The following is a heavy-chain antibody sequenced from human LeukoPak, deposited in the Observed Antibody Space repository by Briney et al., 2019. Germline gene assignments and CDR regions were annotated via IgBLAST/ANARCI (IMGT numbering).Heavy chain of an antibody. CDR1: GFTVSSYY. CDR3: ARDWYHAIDY. J-gene: IGHJ4*02. CDR2: ITSDGSST. Sequence: GGSLRLSCAASGFTVSSYYMSWVRQPPGKGLVWVARITSDGSSTTYAESVKGRFTISRDNAKNTLYLQMNSLRAEDTAVYYCARDWYHAIDYWGQGTLVTVSS. D-gene: IGHD2-2*01. V-gene: IGHV3-74*03.